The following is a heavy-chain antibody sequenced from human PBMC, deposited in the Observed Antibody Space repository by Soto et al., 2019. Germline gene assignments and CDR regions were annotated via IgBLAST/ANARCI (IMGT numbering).Heavy chain of an antibody. V-gene: IGHV4-39*01. CDR3: ARHPRDDYNYGGSGIVDY. CDR1: GGSISSRTFW. Sequence: QLQLQESGPGLVKPSETLSLTCSVSGGSISSRTFWWAWIRQPPGKGLEWIGDMYYSGSSYSSPSLKRRVTRSVDTSKNQLSLKLNSVTAADTAVYYCARHPRDDYNYGGSGIVDYWGQGTLVTVSS. CDR2: MYYSGSS. D-gene: IGHD4-4*01. J-gene: IGHJ4*02.